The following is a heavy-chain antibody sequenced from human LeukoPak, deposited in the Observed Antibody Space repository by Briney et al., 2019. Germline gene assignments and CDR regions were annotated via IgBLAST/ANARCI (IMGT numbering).Heavy chain of an antibody. J-gene: IGHJ3*02. CDR3: ATSMAQDVDAFHI. D-gene: IGHD2-21*01. CDR1: GFTFSSYE. V-gene: IGHV3-21*01. CDR2: ISSRSTYI. Sequence: PGGSLRLSCAASGFTFSSYEMNWVRQAPGKGLEWVSSISSRSTYIYYADSVKGRFTISRDNAKNSLYLQMNNLRAEDTAMFYCATSMAQDVDAFHIWGQGTMVTVSS.